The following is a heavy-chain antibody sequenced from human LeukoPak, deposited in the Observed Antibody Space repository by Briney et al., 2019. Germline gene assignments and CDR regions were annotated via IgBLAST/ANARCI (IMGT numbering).Heavy chain of an antibody. J-gene: IGHJ1*01. V-gene: IGHV1-69*01. D-gene: IGHD2-15*01. Sequence: GSSVKVSCKASGGSLSSFALNGVRQTPGQGLEWRGGIIPIFGSTNYAQNFQVRVKIPADESTNTAYMELNSLRSEDTGVYYCARVMVVAGNSGYFLYWGQGTLVTVSS. CDR1: GGSLSSFA. CDR2: IIPIFGST. CDR3: ARVMVVAGNSGYFLY.